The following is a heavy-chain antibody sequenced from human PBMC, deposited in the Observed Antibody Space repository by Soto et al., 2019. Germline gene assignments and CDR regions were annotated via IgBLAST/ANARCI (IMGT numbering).Heavy chain of an antibody. J-gene: IGHJ6*02. CDR3: ARDPLGGYYDKEGGMDV. CDR2: IYYSGST. V-gene: IGHV4-30-4*01. Sequence: QVQLQESGPGLVKPSQTLSLTCTVSGGSISSGDYYWSWIRQPPGKGLVWIGYIYYSGSTYYNPSLKSRVTTSVDTSKNQFSLKRSSVTAADTAVYYCARDPLGGYYDKEGGMDVWGQGTTVTVSS. CDR1: GGSISSGDYY. D-gene: IGHD3-22*01.